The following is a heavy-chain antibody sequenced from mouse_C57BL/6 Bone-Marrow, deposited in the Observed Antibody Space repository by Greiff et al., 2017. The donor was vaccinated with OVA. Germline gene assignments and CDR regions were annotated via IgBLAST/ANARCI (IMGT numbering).Heavy chain of an antibody. CDR1: GFNIKDDY. J-gene: IGHJ4*01. D-gene: IGHD2-1*01. CDR3: TRGNSYAMDY. Sequence: EVQLQQSGAELVRPGASVKLSCTASGFNIKDDYMHWVKQRPEQGLEWIGWIDPENGDTEYASKFQGKATITADTSSKTAYLQLSSLTSEDTAVYYCTRGNSYAMDYWGQGTSVTVSS. V-gene: IGHV14-4*01. CDR2: IDPENGDT.